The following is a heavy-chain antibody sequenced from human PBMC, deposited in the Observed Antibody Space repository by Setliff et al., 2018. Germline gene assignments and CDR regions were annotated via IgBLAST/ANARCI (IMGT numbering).Heavy chain of an antibody. CDR2: IYAGDSDT. V-gene: IGHV5-51*01. CDR3: ARLGSSSWYNDVFDF. J-gene: IGHJ3*01. Sequence: GESLKISCKGSGYTFSNYWVGWVRQMPGKGLEWMGVIYAGDSDTRYSPSFQGQVTFSADKSISTAYLQWSTLKASDTAMYCCARLGSSSWYNDVFDFWGPGTMVTVSS. D-gene: IGHD6-13*01. CDR1: GYTFSNYW.